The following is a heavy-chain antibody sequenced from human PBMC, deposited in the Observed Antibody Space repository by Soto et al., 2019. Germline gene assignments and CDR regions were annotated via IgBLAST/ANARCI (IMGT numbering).Heavy chain of an antibody. Sequence: QVQLQQWGAGLLKPSETLSLTCAVYGGSFSGYFWTWVRQPPGKGLEWIGEINHSSTTNYNPSLKSRVTISVDTSENPFSLKLSSVTAANTAVYYCARGRRYFEYLGQGTLVTVSS. V-gene: IGHV4-34*01. CDR2: INHSSTT. CDR3: ARGRRYFEY. J-gene: IGHJ4*02. CDR1: GGSFSGYF.